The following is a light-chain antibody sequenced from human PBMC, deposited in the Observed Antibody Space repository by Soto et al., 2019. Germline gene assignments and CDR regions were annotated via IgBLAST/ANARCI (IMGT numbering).Light chain of an antibody. CDR1: QGISNY. CDR2: AAS. Sequence: DIQMTQSPSSLSASVGDRVTITCRASQGISNYLAWYQQKPGKVPKVLIYAASTLQSGVPSRFSGSGSGTDFTLTISTLQPEEVATYYCKKYNGAPYTFGQGTKLEIK. CDR3: KKYNGAPYT. V-gene: IGKV1-27*01. J-gene: IGKJ2*01.